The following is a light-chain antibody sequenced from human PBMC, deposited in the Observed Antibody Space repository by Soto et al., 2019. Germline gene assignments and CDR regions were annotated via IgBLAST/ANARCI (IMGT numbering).Light chain of an antibody. Sequence: EIVLTQSPGTLSLSPGDRATLSCEASQSVNNNYLAWYQHKPGQAPRLLIYGASSMATGIPDRFSGSGSGTDFTLTIRRLEPEDCAVYYCQQYDTSLPYTFGGGTKVEIK. CDR1: QSVNNNY. V-gene: IGKV3-20*01. CDR2: GAS. CDR3: QQYDTSLPYT. J-gene: IGKJ4*01.